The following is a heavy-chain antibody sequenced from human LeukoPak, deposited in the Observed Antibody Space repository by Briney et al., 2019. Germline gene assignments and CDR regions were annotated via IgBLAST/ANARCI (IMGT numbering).Heavy chain of an antibody. J-gene: IGHJ4*02. CDR2: IVSNDEK. V-gene: IGHV2-26*01. CDR3: ARMGGGVAVAGTVIGYYFDY. D-gene: IGHD6-19*01. CDR1: GFSLSNARMG. Sequence: SGPTLVKPTETLTLTCTVSGFSLSNARMGVSWIRQPPGKALEWLAQIVSNDEKSYSTSLKSRLTISKDTSKSQVVLTMTNMDPVDTATYYCARMGGGVAVAGTVIGYYFDYWGQGTLVTVSS.